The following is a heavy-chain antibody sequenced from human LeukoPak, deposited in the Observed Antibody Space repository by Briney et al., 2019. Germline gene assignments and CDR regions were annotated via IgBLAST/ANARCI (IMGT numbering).Heavy chain of an antibody. Sequence: PSETLSLTCTVSGGSNSSYYWSWFRQPAGKGLEWIGRIYTSGSTNYNPSLKSRVTMSVDTSKNQFSLKLSSVTAADTAVYYCARDQLHSSGWSDAFDIWGQGTMVTVSS. J-gene: IGHJ3*02. CDR2: IYTSGST. D-gene: IGHD6-19*01. CDR3: ARDQLHSSGWSDAFDI. V-gene: IGHV4-4*07. CDR1: GGSNSSYY.